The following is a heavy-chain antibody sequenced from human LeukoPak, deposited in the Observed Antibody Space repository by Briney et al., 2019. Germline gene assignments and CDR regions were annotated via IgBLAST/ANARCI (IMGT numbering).Heavy chain of an antibody. V-gene: IGHV3-64*01. Sequence: GGSLRLSCAASGFTFSSYAMHWVRQAPGKGLEYVSAISSNGGSTYYANSVKGRFTISRDNSKNTLYLQMGSLRAEDMAVYYCARDVSVNYYYMDVWGKGTRSPSP. CDR1: GFTFSSYA. D-gene: IGHD6-25*01. CDR2: ISSNGGST. CDR3: ARDVSVNYYYMDV. J-gene: IGHJ6*03.